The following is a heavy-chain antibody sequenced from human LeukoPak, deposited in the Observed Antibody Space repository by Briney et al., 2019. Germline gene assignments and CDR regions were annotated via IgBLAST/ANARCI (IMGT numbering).Heavy chain of an antibody. CDR3: ARRSYSYGPTFDY. D-gene: IGHD5-18*01. CDR1: GGSISSSSYY. V-gene: IGHV4-39*01. Sequence: SETLSLTCTVSGGSISSSSYYWGWIRQPPGKGLEWIGSIYYSGSTYYNPSLKSRVTISVDTSKNQFSLKLSSVTAADTAVYYCARRSYSYGPTFDYWGQGTLVTVSS. CDR2: IYYSGST. J-gene: IGHJ4*02.